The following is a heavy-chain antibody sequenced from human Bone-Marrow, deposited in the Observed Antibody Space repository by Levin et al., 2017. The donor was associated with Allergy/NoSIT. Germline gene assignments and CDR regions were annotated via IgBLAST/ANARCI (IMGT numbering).Heavy chain of an antibody. J-gene: IGHJ5*02. Sequence: RAGGSLRLSCAASGFTLTNYEMNWVRQAPGKGLEWVSYISSSGLTIYYAESVKGRFTISRDNAKNLLYLQMNSLRAEDTAVYYCASSPDGSLFGSYYDNTASGWFDPWGQGTLVTVSS. V-gene: IGHV3-48*03. CDR3: ASSPDGSLFGSYYDNTASGWFDP. D-gene: IGHD3-22*01. CDR1: GFTLTNYE. CDR2: ISSSGLTI.